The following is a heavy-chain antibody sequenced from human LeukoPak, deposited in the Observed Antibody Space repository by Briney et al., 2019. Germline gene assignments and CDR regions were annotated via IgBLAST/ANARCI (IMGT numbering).Heavy chain of an antibody. V-gene: IGHV4-59*11. CDR3: ARVMGVTNLYYYYYYMDV. D-gene: IGHD1-26*01. CDR2: IYDSGST. Sequence: PSETLSLTCTVSGGSISSHYWGWIRQLPGKGLEWIWYIYDSGSTNYNPYLKSRVTISVDTSKNQFSLKLSSVTAADTDVYYCARVMGVTNLYYYYYYMDVWGKGTTVTVSS. J-gene: IGHJ6*03. CDR1: GGSISSHY.